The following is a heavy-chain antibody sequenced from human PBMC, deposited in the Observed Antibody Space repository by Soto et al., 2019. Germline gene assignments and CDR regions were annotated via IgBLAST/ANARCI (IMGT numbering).Heavy chain of an antibody. CDR3: ARLGRIGVAATGGVDY. CDR2: ISYSGST. D-gene: IGHD6-19*01. J-gene: IGHJ4*02. Sequence: QLQMQESGPGLLKPSETLSLTCSVSGGSISSSTYCWGWIRQPPGKGLEWIGSISYSGSTYYNPSLKGRVTIPVDTSKNQFSLKLSSVTAADTSIYYCARLGRIGVAATGGVDYWGQGTLVTVSS. CDR1: GGSISSSTYC. V-gene: IGHV4-39*01.